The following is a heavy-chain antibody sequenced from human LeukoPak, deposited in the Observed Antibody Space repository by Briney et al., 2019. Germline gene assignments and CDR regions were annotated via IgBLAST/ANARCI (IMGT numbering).Heavy chain of an antibody. D-gene: IGHD3-22*01. CDR2: ISSSSSYI. J-gene: IGHJ6*02. V-gene: IGHV3-21*01. CDR1: GFTFGSCW. CDR3: AREAYYDSSGLDYYGMDV. Sequence: GGSLRLSCAASGFTFGSCWMNWVRQAPGKGLEWVSSISSSSSYIYYADSVKGRFTISRDNAKNSLYLQMNSLRAEDTAVYYCAREAYYDSSGLDYYGMDVWGQGTTVTVSS.